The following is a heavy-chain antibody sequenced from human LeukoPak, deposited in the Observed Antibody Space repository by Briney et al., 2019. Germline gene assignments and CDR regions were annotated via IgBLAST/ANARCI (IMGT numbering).Heavy chain of an antibody. J-gene: IGHJ4*02. CDR1: GGSISNYH. Sequence: SETLSLTCTVSGGSISNYHWSWIRQPAGKGLEWIGQIHTSGSTNYNPPLKSRVSMSIDTTEDQVSLTIRSVTAADTAFYYCARRDISSGWSFDYWGQGTLVTVSS. CDR3: ARRDISSGWSFDY. V-gene: IGHV4-4*07. D-gene: IGHD6-19*01. CDR2: IHTSGST.